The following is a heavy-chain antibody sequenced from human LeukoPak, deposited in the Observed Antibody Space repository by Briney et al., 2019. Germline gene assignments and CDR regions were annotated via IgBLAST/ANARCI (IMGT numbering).Heavy chain of an antibody. V-gene: IGHV1-2*02. Sequence: ASVKVSCKASGYTFTGYYMHWVRQAPGQGLEWMGWINPNSGGTNYAQKFQGRVTMTRDTSISTAYMELSRLRSDDTAVYYCARAPLTGTTIGWFDPWGQGTLVTVSS. CDR1: GYTFTGYY. CDR3: ARAPLTGTTIGWFDP. J-gene: IGHJ5*02. D-gene: IGHD1-7*01. CDR2: INPNSGGT.